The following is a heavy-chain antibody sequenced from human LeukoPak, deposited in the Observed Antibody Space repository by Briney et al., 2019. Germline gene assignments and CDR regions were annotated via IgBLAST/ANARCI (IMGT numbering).Heavy chain of an antibody. CDR2: ISSSSSYI. V-gene: IGHV3-21*01. Sequence: PGGSLRLSCAASGFTFSSYSMNWVRQAPGKGLEWVSFISSSSSYIYYADSVKGRFTISRDNAKNSLYLQMNSLRAEDTAVYYCARGGEYSSSRIDYWGQGTLVTVSS. CDR3: ARGGEYSSSRIDY. CDR1: GFTFSSYS. J-gene: IGHJ4*02. D-gene: IGHD6-6*01.